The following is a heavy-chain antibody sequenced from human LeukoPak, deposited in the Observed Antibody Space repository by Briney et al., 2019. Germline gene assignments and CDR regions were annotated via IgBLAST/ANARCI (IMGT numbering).Heavy chain of an antibody. CDR1: GFTFSSYA. V-gene: IGHV3-23*01. J-gene: IGHJ4*02. D-gene: IGHD6-19*01. Sequence: HTGGSLRLSCAASGFTFSSYAMSWVRQAPGKGLEWVSAISGSGGSTYYADSVKGRFTISRDNSKNTLYLQMNSLRAEDTAVYYCAKDNRYSSVFPDYWGQGPLVTVSS. CDR2: ISGSGGST. CDR3: AKDNRYSSVFPDY.